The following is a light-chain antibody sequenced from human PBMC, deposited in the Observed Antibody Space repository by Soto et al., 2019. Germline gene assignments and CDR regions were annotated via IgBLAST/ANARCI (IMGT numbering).Light chain of an antibody. V-gene: IGKV3D-15*01. CDR1: QSVSGK. J-gene: IGKJ1*01. CDR2: ATS. CDR3: QQYGSSGT. Sequence: EIVLTQSPATLSVSPGETVSLSCRASQSVSGKLAWYQQKPGQAPRLLMSATSTRATGIPARFSGSGSGTEFTLTVSSLQSEDFAVYYCQQYGSSGTFGQGTKVDIK.